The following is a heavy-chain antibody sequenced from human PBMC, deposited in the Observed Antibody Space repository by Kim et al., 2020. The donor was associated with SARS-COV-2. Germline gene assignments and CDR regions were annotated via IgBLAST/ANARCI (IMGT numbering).Heavy chain of an antibody. Sequence: GGSLRLSCAASGFTFSSYGMHWVRQAPGKGLEWVAVISYDGSNKYYADSVKGRFTISRDNSKNTLYLQMNSLRAEDTAVYYCAKDGAVAVLDYWGQGTLVTVSS. CDR3: AKDGAVAVLDY. CDR1: GFTFSSYG. CDR2: ISYDGSNK. V-gene: IGHV3-30*18. J-gene: IGHJ4*02. D-gene: IGHD6-19*01.